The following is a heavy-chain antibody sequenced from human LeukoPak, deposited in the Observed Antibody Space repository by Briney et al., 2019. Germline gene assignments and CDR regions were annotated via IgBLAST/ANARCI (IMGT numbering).Heavy chain of an antibody. Sequence: QTLSLTSTVARGSINSYCWSCIRQPEGKGLEWNGYIYYIGSTDYNPSLKSRVTIAVDTSKNQFALKLSSVTAADTAVYYCRSSGSFRQQLVKWGQGTLVTVSS. V-gene: IGHV4-59*01. D-gene: IGHD6-13*01. CDR3: RSSGSFRQQLVK. CDR2: IYYIGST. CDR1: RGSINSYC. J-gene: IGHJ4*02.